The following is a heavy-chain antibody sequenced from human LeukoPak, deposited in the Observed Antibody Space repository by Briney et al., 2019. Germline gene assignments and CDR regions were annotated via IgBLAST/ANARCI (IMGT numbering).Heavy chain of an antibody. D-gene: IGHD5-12*01. J-gene: IGHJ6*02. CDR3: ARDRIVATSGYYYYGMDV. V-gene: IGHV1-2*02. CDR1: GYTFTGYY. Sequence: GASVKVSCKASGYTFTGYYMHWVRQAPGQGLEWMGWINPNSGGTNYAQKFQGRVTMTRDTSISTAYMELSRLRSDDTAVYYCARDRIVATSGYYYYGMDVWGQGTTVTVSS. CDR2: INPNSGGT.